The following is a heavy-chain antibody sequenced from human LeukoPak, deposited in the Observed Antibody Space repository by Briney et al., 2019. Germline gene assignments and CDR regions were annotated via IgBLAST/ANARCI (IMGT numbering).Heavy chain of an antibody. CDR3: ATSGRGNTYGYYYYLGV. CDR1: GFTFNSNW. V-gene: IGHV3-7*01. Sequence: GGSLRLSCAASGFTFNSNWMSWVRQAPGKGLEWVANIKQDGSEKYYVDSVKGRFTISRDNAKNSLYLQMNSLRAEDTAVYYCATSGRGNTYGYYYYLGVWGKGTTVIVSS. J-gene: IGHJ6*03. D-gene: IGHD3-10*01. CDR2: IKQDGSEK.